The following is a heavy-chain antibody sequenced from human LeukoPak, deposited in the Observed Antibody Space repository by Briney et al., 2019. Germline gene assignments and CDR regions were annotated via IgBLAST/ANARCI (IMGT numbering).Heavy chain of an antibody. Sequence: GASVKVSCKVSGYSLSELSMHWVRQAPGKGLEWMGRSDPEDGETIYAQDLQARVTMTEDTSTDTAYMELRSLRSDDTAVYYCARGQDYWGQGTLVTVSS. CDR2: SDPEDGET. J-gene: IGHJ4*02. CDR3: ARGQDY. V-gene: IGHV1-24*01. CDR1: GYSLSELS.